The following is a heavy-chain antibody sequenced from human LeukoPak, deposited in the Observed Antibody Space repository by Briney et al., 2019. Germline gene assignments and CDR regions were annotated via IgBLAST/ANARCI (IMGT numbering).Heavy chain of an antibody. J-gene: IGHJ4*02. CDR1: GGSISSYY. Sequence: SETLSLTCTVSGGSISSYYWSWIRQPPGKGLEWIGYIYYSGSTNYNPSLKSRVTISVDTSKSQFSLKLSSVTAADTPVYYCARLGGYGDFDYWGQGTLVTVSS. D-gene: IGHD5-12*01. CDR2: IYYSGST. V-gene: IGHV4-59*01. CDR3: ARLGGYGDFDY.